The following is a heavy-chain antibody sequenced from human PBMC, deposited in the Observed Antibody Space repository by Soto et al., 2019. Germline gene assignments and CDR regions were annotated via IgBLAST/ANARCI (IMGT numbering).Heavy chain of an antibody. CDR1: GFTFSSYA. Sequence: VQLLESGGGLVQPGGSLRLSCAASGFTFSSYAMSWVRQAPGKGLEWVSAISGSGGSTYYADSVKGRFTISRDNSKNTLYLQMNSLRAEDTAVYYCAKGGDIVALSTEPFDYWGQGTLVTVSS. V-gene: IGHV3-23*01. J-gene: IGHJ4*02. CDR2: ISGSGGST. CDR3: AKGGDIVALSTEPFDY. D-gene: IGHD5-12*01.